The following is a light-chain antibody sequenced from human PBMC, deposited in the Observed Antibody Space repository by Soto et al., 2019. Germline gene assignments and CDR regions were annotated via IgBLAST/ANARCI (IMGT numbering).Light chain of an antibody. J-gene: IGKJ3*01. Sequence: DIQMTQSPSSLSASVGDRVTITYRASQTIRNYLNWYQQKPGRAPKLLIYAASSLQGGVPSRFSGSGSGTDFTLTISSLQPEDFATYYCQQSYSTPLFTFGPGTKVDIK. V-gene: IGKV1-39*01. CDR3: QQSYSTPLFT. CDR2: AAS. CDR1: QTIRNY.